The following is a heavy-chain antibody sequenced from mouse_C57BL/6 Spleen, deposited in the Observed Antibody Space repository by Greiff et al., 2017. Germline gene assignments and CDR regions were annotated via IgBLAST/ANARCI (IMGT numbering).Heavy chain of an antibody. D-gene: IGHD1-1*01. V-gene: IGHV1-54*01. Sequence: QVQLKQSGAELVRPGTSVKVSCKATGYAFTNYLLEWVKQRPGQGLAWIGVINPGSGGPNYTEKFKGKATLTADKSSSTAYMQLSSLTSEDSAVYFCAREDTTVVCAIDYRGQGTSVTVAS. J-gene: IGHJ4*01. CDR1: GYAFTNYL. CDR3: AREDTTVVCAIDY. CDR2: INPGSGGP.